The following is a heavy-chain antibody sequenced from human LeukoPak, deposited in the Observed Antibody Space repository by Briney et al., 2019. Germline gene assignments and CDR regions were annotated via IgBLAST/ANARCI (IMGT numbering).Heavy chain of an antibody. J-gene: IGHJ3*02. CDR2: ISYDGSNK. CDR3: AHNRVLRYFDCTHCDAFDI. Sequence: PGRSLRLSCAASGFTFSSYGMHWVRQAPGKGLEWVAVISYDGSNKYYADSVKGRFTISRDNSKNTLYLQMNSLRAEDTAVYYCAHNRVLRYFDCTHCDAFDIWGQGTMVTVSS. CDR1: GFTFSSYG. D-gene: IGHD3-9*01. V-gene: IGHV3-30*03.